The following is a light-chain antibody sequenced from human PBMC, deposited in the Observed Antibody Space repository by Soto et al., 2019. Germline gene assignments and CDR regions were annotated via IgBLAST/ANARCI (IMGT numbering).Light chain of an antibody. J-gene: IGKJ1*01. CDR1: QSISNY. Sequence: DIQMTQSPSSLSASVGDRVTITCRASQSISNYLNWYQQKPGKAPKFLIFAASSLPSGVPSRFSGSGSGTDFTLTISSLQPEDFATYYCQQTYSTFWTFGQGTKVDIK. CDR2: AAS. V-gene: IGKV1-39*01. CDR3: QQTYSTFWT.